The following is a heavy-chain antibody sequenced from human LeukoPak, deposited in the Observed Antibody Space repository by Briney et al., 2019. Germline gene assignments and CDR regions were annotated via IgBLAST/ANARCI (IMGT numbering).Heavy chain of an antibody. Sequence: GGSLRLSCAASGFCLSTFNMNWVRQAPGKGLEWVSCISGTGSVYCAASVRGRFTISRDNAGNSLFLQLNSLRTEDTAVYFCARDLPGSSWYALDSWGQGTLVTVSS. V-gene: IGHV3-69-1*01. J-gene: IGHJ5*01. CDR2: ISGTGSV. CDR1: GFCLSTFN. D-gene: IGHD6-13*01. CDR3: ARDLPGSSWYALDS.